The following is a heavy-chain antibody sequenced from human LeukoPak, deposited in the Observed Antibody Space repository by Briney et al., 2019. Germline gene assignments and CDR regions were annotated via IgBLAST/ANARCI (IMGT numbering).Heavy chain of an antibody. CDR2: ILNDGTNK. V-gene: IGHV3-30*02. Sequence: GGSLRLSCAASGFTFSSYGMHWVRQAPGKGLEWVAFILNDGTNKYHADSVKGRFTVSGDNSKNTLYLQMNSLRTEDSAVYYCANEWLHISGTYKANNWGQGTLVTVSS. J-gene: IGHJ4*02. D-gene: IGHD3-10*01. CDR1: GFTFSSYG. CDR3: ANEWLHISGTYKANN.